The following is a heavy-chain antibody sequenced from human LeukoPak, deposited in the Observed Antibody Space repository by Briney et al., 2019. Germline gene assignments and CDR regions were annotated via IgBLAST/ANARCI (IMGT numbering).Heavy chain of an antibody. J-gene: IGHJ4*02. CDR3: ARRIGCSSTSCSDY. CDR2: IAPSDSYT. CDR1: GYSFTTYW. D-gene: IGHD2-2*01. Sequence: GESLKISCKGSGYSFTTYWTSWVRQMPGKGLEWMGRIAPSDSYTNYSPSFQGHVTISADKSISTAYLQWSSLKASDTAMYYCARRIGCSSTSCSDYWGQGTLVTVSS. V-gene: IGHV5-10-1*01.